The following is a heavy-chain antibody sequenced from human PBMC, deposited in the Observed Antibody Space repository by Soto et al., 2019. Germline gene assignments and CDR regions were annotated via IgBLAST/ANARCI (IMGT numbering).Heavy chain of an antibody. CDR2: VSYTGST. CDR3: TRHDGNYRNVLDY. D-gene: IGHD4-17*01. V-gene: IGHV4-59*08. Sequence: QVQLQESGPGLVKPSETLSLTCTVSAGSVSGYYWSWIRQPPGKAPGWIGYVSYTGSTKYNPSLNHRVTISVAVSKNQFSLSLSSVTAVDKAVYYCTRHDGNYRNVLDYWGQGALVTVSS. J-gene: IGHJ4*02. CDR1: AGSVSGYY.